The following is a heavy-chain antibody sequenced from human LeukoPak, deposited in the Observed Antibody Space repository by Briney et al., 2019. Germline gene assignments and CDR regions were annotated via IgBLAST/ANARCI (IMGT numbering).Heavy chain of an antibody. CDR2: INHSGST. D-gene: IGHD5-12*01. CDR3: ARGLSGYSGYSFDY. V-gene: IGHV4-34*01. Sequence: SETLSLTCAVYGGSSSGYYWSWIRQSPGKGLEWIGEINHSGSTNYNPSLKSRVTISVDTSKNQFSLKLSSVTAADTAVYYCARGLSGYSGYSFDYWGQGTLVTVSS. CDR1: GGSSSGYY. J-gene: IGHJ4*02.